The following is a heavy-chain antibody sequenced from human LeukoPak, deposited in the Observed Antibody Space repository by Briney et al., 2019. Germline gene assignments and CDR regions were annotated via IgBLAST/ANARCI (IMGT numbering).Heavy chain of an antibody. J-gene: IGHJ4*02. CDR3: ARVEMATRTFDY. CDR1: GYTFTGYY. V-gene: IGHV1-2*02. CDR2: INPNSGGT. D-gene: IGHD5-24*01. Sequence: ASVKVSCKASGYTFTGYYMHWVRQAPGQGLEWMGWINPNSGGTSYAQKFQGRVTMTRDTSTSTVYMELSSLRSEDTAVYYCARVEMATRTFDYWGQGTLVTVSS.